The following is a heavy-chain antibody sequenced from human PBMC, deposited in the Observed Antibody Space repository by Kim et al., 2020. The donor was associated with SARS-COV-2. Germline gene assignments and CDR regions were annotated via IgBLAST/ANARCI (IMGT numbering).Heavy chain of an antibody. CDR3: ARVTKKSRTFDY. D-gene: IGHD6-13*01. V-gene: IGHV6-1*01. Sequence: DYAVSVKSRITINPDTSKNQFSLQLNSVTPEDTAVYYCARVTKKSRTFDYWGQGTLVTVSS. J-gene: IGHJ4*02.